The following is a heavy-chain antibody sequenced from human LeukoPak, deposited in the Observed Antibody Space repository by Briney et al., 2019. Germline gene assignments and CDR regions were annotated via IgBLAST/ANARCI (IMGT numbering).Heavy chain of an antibody. D-gene: IGHD2-21*02. Sequence: GASVTVSLKATGYTFTSYYMHWVRQAPAQGMEWMGIINPSCGSTSYAQKCQGIVTMTRDMSTSTVYMDLSSVNAEDTAVYYCARPGDCAEVCLFDPWGQGTLVTVPS. V-gene: IGHV1-46*01. CDR2: INPSCGST. J-gene: IGHJ5*02. CDR3: ARPGDCAEVCLFDP. CDR1: GYTFTSYY.